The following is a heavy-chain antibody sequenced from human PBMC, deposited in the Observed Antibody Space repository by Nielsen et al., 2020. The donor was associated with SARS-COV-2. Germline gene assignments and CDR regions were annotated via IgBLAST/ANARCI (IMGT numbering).Heavy chain of an antibody. D-gene: IGHD2-21*02. CDR2: INPNSGGT. CDR3: ARVLAYCGGDCYSDYHYYYAMDV. V-gene: IGHV1-2*02. Sequence: WVRQAPGQGLEWMGWINPNSGGTNYAQKFQGRVTMTRDTSISTAYMELSRLRSDDTAVYYCARVLAYCGGDCYSDYHYYYAMDVWGQGTTVTVSS. J-gene: IGHJ6*02.